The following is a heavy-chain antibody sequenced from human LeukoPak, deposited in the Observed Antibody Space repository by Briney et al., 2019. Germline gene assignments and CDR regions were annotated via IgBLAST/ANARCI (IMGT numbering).Heavy chain of an antibody. CDR2: INHSGST. CDR1: GGSFSGYY. D-gene: IGHD2-2*01. CDR3: ARAEYQLPHGVYFDY. J-gene: IGHJ4*02. Sequence: SETLSLTCAVYGGSFSGYYWSWIRQPPGKGLEWIGDINHSGSTNYNPSLKSRVTISVDTSKNQFSLKLSSVTAADTAVYYCARAEYQLPHGVYFDYWGQGTLVTVSS. V-gene: IGHV4-34*01.